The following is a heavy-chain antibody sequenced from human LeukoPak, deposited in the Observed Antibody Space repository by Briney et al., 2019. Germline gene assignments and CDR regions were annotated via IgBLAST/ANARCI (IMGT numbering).Heavy chain of an antibody. Sequence: SETLSLTCAVYGGSFSGYYWSWIRQPPGKGLEGIGEINHSGSTNYNPSLKSRVTISVDTSKNQFSLKLSSVTAADTAVYYCARSVLSGYYYYYMDVWGKGTTVTVSS. CDR2: INHSGST. D-gene: IGHD3-10*01. V-gene: IGHV4-34*01. CDR3: ARSVLSGYYYYYMDV. CDR1: GGSFSGYY. J-gene: IGHJ6*03.